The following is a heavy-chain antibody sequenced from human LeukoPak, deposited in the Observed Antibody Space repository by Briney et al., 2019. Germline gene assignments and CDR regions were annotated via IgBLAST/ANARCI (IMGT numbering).Heavy chain of an antibody. J-gene: IGHJ4*02. Sequence: PGGSLRLSCAASGFTFSSCGMHWVRQAPGKGLEWVAVISYDGSNKYYGGSVKGRFTISRDNSKSTLYLQMNSLRAEDTAVYYCARVRPGSNYVDFDYWGQGTLVTVSS. CDR2: ISYDGSNK. V-gene: IGHV3-33*05. CDR3: ARVRPGSNYVDFDY. CDR1: GFTFSSCG. D-gene: IGHD4-11*01.